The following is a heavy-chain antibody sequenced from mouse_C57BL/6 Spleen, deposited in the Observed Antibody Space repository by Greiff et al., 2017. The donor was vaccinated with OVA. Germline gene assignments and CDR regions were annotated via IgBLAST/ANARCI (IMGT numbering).Heavy chain of an antibody. Sequence: QVQLKQSGAELVKPGASVKISCKASGYAFSSYWMNWVKQRPGKGLEWIGQIYPGDGDTNYNGKFKGKATLTADKSSSTAYMQLSSLTSEDSAVYFCARVHITTVVVPWEFDVWGTGTTVTVSS. CDR3: ARVHITTVVVPWEFDV. V-gene: IGHV1-80*01. CDR2: IYPGDGDT. CDR1: GYAFSSYW. D-gene: IGHD1-1*01. J-gene: IGHJ1*03.